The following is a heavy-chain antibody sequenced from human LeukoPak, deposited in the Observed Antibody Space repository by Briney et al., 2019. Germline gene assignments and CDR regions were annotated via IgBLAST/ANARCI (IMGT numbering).Heavy chain of an antibody. D-gene: IGHD3-22*01. Sequence: SETLSLTCTVSGGSISSSSHYWGWIRQPPGTEPEWVGNTFYSGNAYYNPSLKSRVTISVDSSKNQFSLKLVSVTAADSAVYYCARFFPNTAGYYSRDYFDHWGQGILVTVSS. J-gene: IGHJ4*02. CDR3: ARFFPNTAGYYSRDYFDH. CDR1: GGSISSSSHY. V-gene: IGHV4-39*01. CDR2: TFYSGNA.